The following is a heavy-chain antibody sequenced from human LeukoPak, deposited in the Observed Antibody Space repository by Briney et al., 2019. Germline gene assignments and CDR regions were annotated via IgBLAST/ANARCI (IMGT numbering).Heavy chain of an antibody. J-gene: IGHJ4*02. CDR3: ATTVPGYPDDYFDN. CDR2: IKSKTDGGTT. Sequence: PGGSLRLSCAASGFTFSNAWMSWVRQAPGKGLEWVGRIKSKTDGGTTDYAAPVKGRFTISRDDSKNTLYLQMNSLKTEDTAVYYCATTVPGYPDDYFDNWGQGTLVTVSS. D-gene: IGHD3-9*01. V-gene: IGHV3-15*01. CDR1: GFTFSNAW.